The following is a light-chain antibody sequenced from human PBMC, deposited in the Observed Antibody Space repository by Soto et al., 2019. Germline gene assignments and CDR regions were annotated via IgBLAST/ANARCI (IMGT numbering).Light chain of an antibody. CDR3: QQRSTWPPIT. Sequence: EIVLTQSPATLSLSPRARATLSCRASQSVGNFLTWYQQKPGQAPRLLISDVSKRATGIPARFSGSGSGTDFTLTISSLAPEDFAVYYCQQRSTWPPITFGQGTRLDIK. J-gene: IGKJ5*01. CDR2: DVS. CDR1: QSVGNF. V-gene: IGKV3-11*01.